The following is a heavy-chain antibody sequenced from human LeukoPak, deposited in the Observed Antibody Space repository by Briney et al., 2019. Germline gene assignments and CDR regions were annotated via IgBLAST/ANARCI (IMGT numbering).Heavy chain of an antibody. Sequence: GGSLRLSCAASGFTFSSYGMHWVRQAPGKGLEWVASISYDGSNNYYADSVKGRFTISRDNSKNTLYLQMNSLRAEYTVVYYCARVLRGAGANWFDPWGQGTLVTVSS. V-gene: IGHV3-30*03. CDR2: ISYDGSNN. CDR3: ARVLRGAGANWFDP. D-gene: IGHD3-10*01. CDR1: GFTFSSYG. J-gene: IGHJ5*02.